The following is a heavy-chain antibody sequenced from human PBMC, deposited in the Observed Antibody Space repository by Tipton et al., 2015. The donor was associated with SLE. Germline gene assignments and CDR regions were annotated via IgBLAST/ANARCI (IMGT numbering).Heavy chain of an antibody. V-gene: IGHV4-34*01. CDR3: ARGCSSSTCEPFYFFGMDA. Sequence: TLSLTCSVYGDSLSGQNWSWIRQPPGKGLEWIGEVFRGGSTNYSPSLESRVTITVDMSKNQFSLRLISVTAADTAVYYCARGCSSSTCEPFYFFGMDAWGQGTTVTVSS. J-gene: IGHJ6*02. D-gene: IGHD2-2*01. CDR2: VFRGGST. CDR1: GDSLSGQN.